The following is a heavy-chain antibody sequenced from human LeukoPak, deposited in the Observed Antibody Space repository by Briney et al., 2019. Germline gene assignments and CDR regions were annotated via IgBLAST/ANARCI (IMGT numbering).Heavy chain of an antibody. CDR2: TYYRSKWYN. V-gene: IGHV6-1*01. J-gene: IGHJ4*02. CDR1: GDSVSTNSAA. D-gene: IGHD3-22*01. Sequence: SQTLSLTCAISGDSVSTNSAAWSWIRQSPSRGLERLGRTYYRSKWYNDYAVSVKSRITINPDTSKNQFSLQLNSLTPEDTAVYYCAREADSGGYYYVFDYWGQGTLVTVSS. CDR3: AREADSGGYYYVFDY.